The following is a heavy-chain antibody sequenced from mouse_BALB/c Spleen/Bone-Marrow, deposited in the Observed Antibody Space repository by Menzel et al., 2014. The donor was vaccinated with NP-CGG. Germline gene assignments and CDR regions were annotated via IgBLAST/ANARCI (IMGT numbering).Heavy chain of an antibody. CDR3: SREITRCAVDY. D-gene: IGHD2-4*01. CDR1: GYAFTNYW. Sequence: QVTLKECGAELVRPGTSVKVSCKASGYAFTNYWIEWVKQRPGQGLEWIGVINPGSGGVNYNEKFKGKATLTADKPSSTAYIQLSSLTSDDSAVYFCSREITRCAVDYWGQGTSVTVSS. CDR2: INPGSGGV. V-gene: IGHV1-54*01. J-gene: IGHJ4*01.